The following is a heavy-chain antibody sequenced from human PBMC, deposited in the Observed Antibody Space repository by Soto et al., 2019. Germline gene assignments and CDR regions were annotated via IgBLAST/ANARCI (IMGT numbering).Heavy chain of an antibody. Sequence: SETLSLTCTVSGGSISSSSYYWGWIRQPPGKGLEWIGSIYYSGSTYYNPSLKSRVTISVDTSKNQFSLKLSSVTAADTAVYYCARRRDGYNDFDYWGQGTLVTVSS. D-gene: IGHD5-12*01. V-gene: IGHV4-39*01. CDR3: ARRRDGYNDFDY. CDR1: GGSISSSSYY. CDR2: IYYSGST. J-gene: IGHJ4*02.